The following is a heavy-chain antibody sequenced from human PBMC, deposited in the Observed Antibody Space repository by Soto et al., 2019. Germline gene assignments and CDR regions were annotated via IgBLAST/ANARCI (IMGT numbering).Heavy chain of an antibody. CDR1: GFTLTNAW. D-gene: IGHD3-10*01. V-gene: IGHV3-15*01. J-gene: IGHJ6*02. CDR3: APGMIRDNIYGMHV. CDR2: IRSKTDGGTT. Sequence: EVQLVESGGGLVKPGGSLRLSCAASGFTLTNAWMSWVRQAPGKGLEWVGGIRSKTDGGTTAYAAPVKGTFTTSSDDSITTSDLQMNSLKTEDTAVYFGAPGMIRDNIYGMHVWGQGTTVTVSS.